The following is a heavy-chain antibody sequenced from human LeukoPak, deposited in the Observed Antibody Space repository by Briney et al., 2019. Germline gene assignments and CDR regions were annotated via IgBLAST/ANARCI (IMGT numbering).Heavy chain of an antibody. CDR3: ARVRGDFETD. CDR2: RYYSGST. V-gene: IGHV4-59*01. Sequence: SETLSLTCSVSGGSISSYYWTWIRQPPGKGLEWIGYRYYSGSTTYNPSLESRVTISVDTSKSQFSLKLISVTAADTAIYYCARVRGDFETDWGQGTLVTVSS. D-gene: IGHD3-16*01. CDR1: GGSISSYY. J-gene: IGHJ1*01.